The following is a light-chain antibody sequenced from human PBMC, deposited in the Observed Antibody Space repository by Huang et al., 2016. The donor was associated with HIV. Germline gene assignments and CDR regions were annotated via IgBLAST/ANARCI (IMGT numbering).Light chain of an antibody. Sequence: DIVMTQSPLTLPVTPGEPASISCRSSQSLLDTNRHNYVDWYLQKPGQSPQLLIYQGSNRASGVPDRFSGSGAGTDFTLKISRVEAEDVGIYYCMQALQTPLTFGAGTKVEIK. CDR1: QSLLDTNRHNY. CDR2: QGS. CDR3: MQALQTPLT. J-gene: IGKJ4*01. V-gene: IGKV2-28*01.